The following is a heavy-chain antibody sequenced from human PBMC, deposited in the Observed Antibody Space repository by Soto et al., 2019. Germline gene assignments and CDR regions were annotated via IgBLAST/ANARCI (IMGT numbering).Heavy chain of an antibody. V-gene: IGHV3-11*01. J-gene: IGHJ4*02. CDR2: ISSSGSTI. CDR1: GFTFSDYY. D-gene: IGHD3-10*01. Sequence: GGSLRLSCAASGFTFSDYYMSWIRQAPGKGLEWVSYISSSGSTIYYADSVKGRFTISRDNAKNSLYLQMNSLRAEDTAVYYCARDRRYYGSGSSQIDYWGQGTLVTVSS. CDR3: ARDRRYYGSGSSQIDY.